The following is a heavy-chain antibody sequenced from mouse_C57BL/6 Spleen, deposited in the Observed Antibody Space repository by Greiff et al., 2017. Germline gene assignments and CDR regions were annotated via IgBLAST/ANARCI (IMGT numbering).Heavy chain of an antibody. CDR1: GFTFSSYA. Sequence: DVMLVESGGGLVKPGGSLKLSCAASGFTFSSYAMSWVRQTPEKRLEWVATISDGGSYTYYPDNVKGRFTISRDNAKNNLYLQMSHLKSEDTAMYYCARGGFDYYGSSYDYFDYWGQGTTLTVSS. D-gene: IGHD1-1*01. J-gene: IGHJ2*01. V-gene: IGHV5-4*03. CDR3: ARGGFDYYGSSYDYFDY. CDR2: ISDGGSYT.